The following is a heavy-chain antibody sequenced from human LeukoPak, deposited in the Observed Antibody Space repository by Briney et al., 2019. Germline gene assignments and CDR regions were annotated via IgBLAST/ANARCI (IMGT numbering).Heavy chain of an antibody. CDR3: ARVSSSWYQDWYFDL. CDR2: IDTSGNT. CDR1: GGSTSSTSYY. V-gene: IGHV4-61*02. J-gene: IGHJ2*01. Sequence: PSETLSLTCTVSGGSTSSTSYYWSWIRQPAGKGLEWIGRIDTSGNTNYKPSLKSRVTMSVDTSKNQFSLKLSSVTAADTAVYYCARVSSSWYQDWYFDLWGRGTLVTVSS. D-gene: IGHD6-13*01.